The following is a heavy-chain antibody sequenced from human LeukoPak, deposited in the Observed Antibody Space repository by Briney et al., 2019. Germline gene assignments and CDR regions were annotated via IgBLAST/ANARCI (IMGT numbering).Heavy chain of an antibody. CDR2: IYTSGST. CDR1: GGSISSYY. J-gene: IGHJ4*02. Sequence: SETLSLTCPVSGGSISSYYWSWIRQPAGKGLEWIGRIYTSGSTNYNPSLKSRVTMSVDTSKNQFSLKLSSVTAADTAVYYCARSRLFGSYYSLDYWGQGTLVTVSS. D-gene: IGHD1-26*01. CDR3: ARSRLFGSYYSLDY. V-gene: IGHV4-4*07.